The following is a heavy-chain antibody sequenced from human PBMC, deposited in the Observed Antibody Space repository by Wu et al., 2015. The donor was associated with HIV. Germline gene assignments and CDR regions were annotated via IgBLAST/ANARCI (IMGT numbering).Heavy chain of an antibody. J-gene: IGHJ4*02. CDR1: GGSFSRYG. CDR3: ARDRRLLWFGEPLAD. D-gene: IGHD3-10*01. CDR2: IIPIFDGT. V-gene: IGHV1-69*04. Sequence: HVQLVQSGAEVKKPGSSVKVSCKVSGGSFSRYGIAWVRQAPGQGLEWMGRIIPIFDGTNYAQKFQGRVTMTTETSTNTAYMELRSLRIDDTAIYYCARDRRLLWFGEPLADWGLGTLVTVSS.